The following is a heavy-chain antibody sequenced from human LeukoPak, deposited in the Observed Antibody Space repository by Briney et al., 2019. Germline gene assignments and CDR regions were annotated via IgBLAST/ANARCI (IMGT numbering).Heavy chain of an antibody. V-gene: IGHV3-9*02. CDR3: AKDYCSSTSCPSNYYYGMDV. CDR2: ISWNSGSI. Sequence: GGSLRLSCAASGFTSDDYAMHWVRQAPGKGLEWVSGISWNSGSIGYADSVKGRFTISRDNAKNSLYLQMNSLRAEGTALYYCAKDYCSSTSCPSNYYYGMDVWGQGTTVTVSS. CDR1: GFTSDDYA. J-gene: IGHJ6*02. D-gene: IGHD2-2*01.